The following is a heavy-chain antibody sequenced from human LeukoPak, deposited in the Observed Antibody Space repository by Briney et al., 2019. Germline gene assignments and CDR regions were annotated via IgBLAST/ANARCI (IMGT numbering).Heavy chain of an antibody. V-gene: IGHV4-59*01. Sequence: PSETLSLTCTVSGDSITNNYWSWIRQSPGKGLEWIGYIYYSWTTNYNPSLKSRVTISVDTSKSQFSLKLSSVTAADTAVYYCARVAIAAGTTRIDYWGQGTLVTVSS. J-gene: IGHJ4*02. D-gene: IGHD6-13*01. CDR3: ARVAIAAGTTRIDY. CDR2: IYYSWTT. CDR1: GDSITNNY.